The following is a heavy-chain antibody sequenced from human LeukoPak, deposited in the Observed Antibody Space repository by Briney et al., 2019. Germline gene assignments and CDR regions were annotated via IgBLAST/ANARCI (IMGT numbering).Heavy chain of an antibody. CDR1: GFTFSSYG. D-gene: IGHD3-22*01. J-gene: IGHJ4*02. CDR2: ISYDGSTE. CDR3: AQDNYYDSSY. Sequence: GGSLRLSCAASGFTFSSYGMHWVRQAPGKGLEWVAVISYDGSTEYYADSVKGRFTISRDNSKNTLYLQMNSLRAEDTAVYYCAQDNYYDSSYWGQGTLVTVSS. V-gene: IGHV3-30*18.